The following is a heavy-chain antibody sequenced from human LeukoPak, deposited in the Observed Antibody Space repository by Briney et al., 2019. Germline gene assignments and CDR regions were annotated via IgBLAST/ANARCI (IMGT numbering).Heavy chain of an antibody. V-gene: IGHV1-69*13. J-gene: IGHJ6*03. CDR1: GGTFSSYA. Sequence: SMKVSCKASGGTFSSYAISWVRQAPGQGLEWMGGIIPIVGTANYAHKFQGRYTITADESTSTAYMELSSLRYEDTAVYYCARVDCSSTSCYDYYYYYYMDVWGKGTTVTVSS. D-gene: IGHD2-2*01. CDR3: ARVDCSSTSCYDYYYYYYMDV. CDR2: IIPIVGTA.